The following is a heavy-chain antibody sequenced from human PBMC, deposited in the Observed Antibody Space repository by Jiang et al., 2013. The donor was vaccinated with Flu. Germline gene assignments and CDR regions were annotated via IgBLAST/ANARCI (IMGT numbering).Heavy chain of an antibody. CDR2: YT. CDR3: VRHAFGYSGWHYFDS. V-gene: IGHV5-10-1*01. Sequence: YTTYSPSFHGHVIISADQSISTAYLQWSSLTASDTAIYYCVRHAFGYSGWHYFDSWGQGTLVTVSS. J-gene: IGHJ4*02. D-gene: IGHD6-19*01.